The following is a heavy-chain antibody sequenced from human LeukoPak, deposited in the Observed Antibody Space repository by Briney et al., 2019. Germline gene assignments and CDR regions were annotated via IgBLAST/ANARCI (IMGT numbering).Heavy chain of an antibody. CDR1: GGSISSHY. J-gene: IGHJ5*02. CDR3: ARAHNYDSLTGYYIDP. V-gene: IGHV4-59*11. CDR2: VYHSGST. Sequence: KPSETLSLTCTVSGGSISSHYWSWIRQPPGKGLEWIGYVYHSGSTYYNPSLKSRVTISVDTSRSQFSLKLSSVTAADTAVYYCARAHNYDSLTGYYIDPWGQGTLVTVSS. D-gene: IGHD3-9*01.